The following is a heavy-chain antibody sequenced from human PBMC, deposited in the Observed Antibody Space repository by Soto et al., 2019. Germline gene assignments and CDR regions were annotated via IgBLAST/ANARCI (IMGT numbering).Heavy chain of an antibody. J-gene: IGHJ6*02. CDR2: VYHSGTT. Sequence: QVHLQASGPGLVKPSGTLSLTCTVSGDSISSSNWWYWVRQSPGKGLERIGEVYHSGTTNYNPSLKSRGTISVDTSKNQFSLHLSSVTAADTAVYYCARVLGGSGYGMDVWDRGTTVTVSS. D-gene: IGHD2-15*01. V-gene: IGHV4-4*02. CDR3: ARVLGGSGYGMDV. CDR1: GDSISSSNW.